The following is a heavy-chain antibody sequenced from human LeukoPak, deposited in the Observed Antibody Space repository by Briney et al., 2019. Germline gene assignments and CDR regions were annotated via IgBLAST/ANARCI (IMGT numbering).Heavy chain of an antibody. Sequence: GGSLRLSCAASGFTVSSNYMSWVRQAPGKGLEWVSVIYSGGSTYYADSVKGRFTIPRDNSKNTLYLQMNSLRAEDTAVYYCARDRWASGYYDYWGQGTLVTVSS. CDR3: ARDRWASGYYDY. V-gene: IGHV3-53*01. J-gene: IGHJ4*02. CDR2: IYSGGST. D-gene: IGHD3-22*01. CDR1: GFTVSSNY.